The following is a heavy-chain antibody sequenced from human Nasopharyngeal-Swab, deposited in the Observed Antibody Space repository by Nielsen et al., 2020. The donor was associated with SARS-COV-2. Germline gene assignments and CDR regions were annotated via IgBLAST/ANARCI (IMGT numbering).Heavy chain of an antibody. Sequence: ASVKVSCKDSGYTFTGYYMHWVRQAPGQGLEWMGWINPNSGGTNYAQTFQGWVTMTRDTSISTAYMELSRLRSDDTAVYYCARDRGINWFDPWGQGTLVTVSS. J-gene: IGHJ5*02. CDR3: ARDRGINWFDP. V-gene: IGHV1-2*04. CDR1: GYTFTGYY. CDR2: INPNSGGT.